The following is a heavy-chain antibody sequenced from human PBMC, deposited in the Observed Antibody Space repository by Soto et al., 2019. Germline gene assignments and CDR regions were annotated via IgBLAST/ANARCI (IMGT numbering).Heavy chain of an antibody. CDR2: IFATSTTI. D-gene: IGHD3-9*01. J-gene: IGHJ4*02. CDR3: ARDKDWAFDY. CDR1: GFTFSSYS. Sequence: GGSLRLSCVASGFTFSSYSMVWVRQAPGKGLEWISYIFATSTTIYYADSVKGRLTVSRDNTQNSLFLLMNSLRAEDTAIYYCARDKDWAFDYWGQGTLVTVSS. V-gene: IGHV3-48*04.